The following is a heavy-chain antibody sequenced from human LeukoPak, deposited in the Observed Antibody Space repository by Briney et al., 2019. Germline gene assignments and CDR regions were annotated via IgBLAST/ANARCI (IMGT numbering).Heavy chain of an antibody. Sequence: SETLSLTCTVSGGSISSYYWSWIRQPPGKGLEWMGYIYYSGSTNYNPSLKSRVTISVDTSKNQFSLKLSSVTAADTAVYYCARGKSMVRGVTPNDAFDIWGQGTMVTVSS. CDR2: IYYSGST. V-gene: IGHV4-59*01. CDR3: ARGKSMVRGVTPNDAFDI. D-gene: IGHD3-10*01. CDR1: GGSISSYY. J-gene: IGHJ3*02.